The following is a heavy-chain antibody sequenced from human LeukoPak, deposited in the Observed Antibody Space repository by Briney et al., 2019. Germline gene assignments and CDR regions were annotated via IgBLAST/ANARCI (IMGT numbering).Heavy chain of an antibody. CDR3: ARQPLIYYDSSGYYLDY. CDR2: IYYSGTT. Sequence: SETLSLTCTVSGGSINSVYWSWIRQPPGKGLEWIAYIYYSGTTSYNPSLKSRVTISVDTSKNQFSLKLSSVTAADTAVYYCARQPLIYYDSSGYYLDYWGQGTLVTVSS. J-gene: IGHJ4*02. D-gene: IGHD3-22*01. CDR1: GGSINSVY. V-gene: IGHV4-59*08.